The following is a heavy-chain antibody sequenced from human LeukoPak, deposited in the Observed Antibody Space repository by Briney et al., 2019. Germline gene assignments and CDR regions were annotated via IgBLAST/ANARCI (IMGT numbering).Heavy chain of an antibody. D-gene: IGHD2-15*01. J-gene: IGHJ3*02. CDR2: ISAYNGNT. CDR1: GYTFTSYG. Sequence: ASVKVSCKASGYTFTSYGMSWVRQTPGQGLEWMGWISAYNGNTNYAQKLQGRVTMTTDTSTSTAYMELRSLRSDDTAVYYCARDRSSWSHDAFDIWGQGTMVTVSS. V-gene: IGHV1-18*01. CDR3: ARDRSSWSHDAFDI.